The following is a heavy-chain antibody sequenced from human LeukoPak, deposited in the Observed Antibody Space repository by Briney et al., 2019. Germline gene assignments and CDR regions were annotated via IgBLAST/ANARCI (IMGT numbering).Heavy chain of an antibody. CDR3: ARVSSVRGWFDP. D-gene: IGHD1-14*01. V-gene: IGHV4-34*01. J-gene: IGHJ5*02. CDR1: GGSFSGYY. CDR2: INHSGST. Sequence: SETLSLTCAVYGGSFSGYYWSWIRQPPGKGLEWIWEINHSGSTNYNPSLKSRVTISVDTSKNQFSLKLSSVTAADTAVYYCARVSSVRGWFDPWGQGTLVTVSS.